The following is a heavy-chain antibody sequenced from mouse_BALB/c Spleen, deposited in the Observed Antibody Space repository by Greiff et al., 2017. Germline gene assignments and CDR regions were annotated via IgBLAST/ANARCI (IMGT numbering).Heavy chain of an antibody. CDR1: GFTFSSFG. CDR2: ISSGSSTI. J-gene: IGHJ2*01. Sequence: EVHLVGSGGGLVQPGGSRKLSCAASGFTFSSFGMHWVRQAPEKGLEWVAYISSGSSTIYYADTVKGRFTISRDNPKNTLFLQMTSLRSEDTAMYYCARNYYGSSPYFDYWGQGTTLTVSS. V-gene: IGHV5-17*02. CDR3: ARNYYGSSPYFDY. D-gene: IGHD1-1*01.